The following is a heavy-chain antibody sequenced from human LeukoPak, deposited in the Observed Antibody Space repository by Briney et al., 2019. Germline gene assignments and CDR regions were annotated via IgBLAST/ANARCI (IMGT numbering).Heavy chain of an antibody. D-gene: IGHD3-22*01. Sequence: GGSLRLSCAASGFTFSSYEMNWVRQAPGKGLEWVSYISSSGSTIYYADSVKGRFTISRDNSKNTMFLQMTSLRADDTAVYFCAKRGVVIRVILVGFHKEANYFESWGQGALVTVSS. CDR3: AKRGVVIRVILVGFHKEANYFES. CDR2: ISSSGSTI. CDR1: GFTFSSYE. V-gene: IGHV3-48*03. J-gene: IGHJ4*02.